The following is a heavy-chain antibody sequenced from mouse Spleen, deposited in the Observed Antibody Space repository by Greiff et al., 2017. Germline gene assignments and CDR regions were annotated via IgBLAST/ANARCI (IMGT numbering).Heavy chain of an antibody. CDR3: ARHEGDYDGYFDY. D-gene: IGHD2-4*01. J-gene: IGHJ2*01. Sequence: EVKLVESGGGLVKLGGSLKLSCAASGFTFSSYAMSWVRQTPEKRLEWVATISSGGGNTYYPDSVKGRFTISRDNAKNTLYLQMSSLKSEDTAMYYCARHEGDYDGYFDYWGQGTTLTVSS. CDR2: ISSGGGNT. V-gene: IGHV5-9*04. CDR1: GFTFSSYA.